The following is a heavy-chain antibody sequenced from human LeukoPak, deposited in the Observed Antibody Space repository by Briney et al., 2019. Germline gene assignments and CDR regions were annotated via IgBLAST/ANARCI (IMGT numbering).Heavy chain of an antibody. CDR3: ARDSPSSRGASCLLSEY. D-gene: IGHD2-15*01. J-gene: IGHJ4*02. V-gene: IGHV3-23*01. CDR2: VTSGCVST. Sequence: PGGSLRLSCAASGVTFSDYAMTWGRQAPGKGLEWVSAVTSGCVSTFYADSVKGRLTIFTVNSKNPLYLQLKSLRAEDTALYFCARDSPSSRGASCLLSEYRGQGTLVTVSS. CDR1: GVTFSDYA.